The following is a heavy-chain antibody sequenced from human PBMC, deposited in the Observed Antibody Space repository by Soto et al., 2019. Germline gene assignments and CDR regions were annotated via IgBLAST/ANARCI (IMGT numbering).Heavy chain of an antibody. CDR3: ASTPLAALRFDY. D-gene: IGHD6-6*01. V-gene: IGHV1-18*01. J-gene: IGHJ4*02. Sequence: ASVKVSCKASGYTFTSYGISWVRQAPGQGLEWMGWISAYNGNTNYAQKLQGRVTMTTDTSTSTAYMELRSLRSDDTAVYYCASTPLAALRFDYWGQGTLVTVSS. CDR2: ISAYNGNT. CDR1: GYTFTSYG.